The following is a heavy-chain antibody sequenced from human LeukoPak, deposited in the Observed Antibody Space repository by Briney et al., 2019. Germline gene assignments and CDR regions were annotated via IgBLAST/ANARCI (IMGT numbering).Heavy chain of an antibody. CDR2: IYYSGST. J-gene: IGHJ4*02. CDR3: ARALRDGYFTSFFDY. D-gene: IGHD5-24*01. Sequence: PSETLSLTCTVSGGSISSYYWSWIRQPPGKGLEWIGYIYYSGSTNYNPSLKSRITISVDTSKNQFSLELSSVTTADTAVYYCARALRDGYFTSFFDYWGQGTLVTVSS. V-gene: IGHV4-59*01. CDR1: GGSISSYY.